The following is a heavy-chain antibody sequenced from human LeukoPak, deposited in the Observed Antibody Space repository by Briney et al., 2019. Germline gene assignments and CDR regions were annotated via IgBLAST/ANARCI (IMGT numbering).Heavy chain of an antibody. J-gene: IGHJ4*02. CDR2: IIPIFGTA. V-gene: IGHV1-69*13. CDR3: ASKPYYDFWSGYKRDG. CDR1: GGTFSSYA. Sequence: SVKVSCKASGGTFSSYAISWVRQAPGQGLEWMGGIIPIFGTANYAQKFQGRVTITADESTSTAYMELSSLRSEDTAVYYCASKPYYDFWSGYKRDGWGQGTLVTVSS. D-gene: IGHD3-3*01.